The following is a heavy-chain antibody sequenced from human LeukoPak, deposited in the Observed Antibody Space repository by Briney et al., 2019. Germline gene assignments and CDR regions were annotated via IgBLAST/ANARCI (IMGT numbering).Heavy chain of an antibody. D-gene: IGHD3-16*01. V-gene: IGHV1-2*02. J-gene: IGHJ4*02. CDR1: EYTFTGYY. CDR2: INPNSGDT. Sequence: ASVKVSCKASEYTFTGYYMHWVRQAPGQGLEWMGWINPNSGDTNYAQKFQGRVTMTRDTSISTAYMELSRLRSDDTAVYYCARGGGTLTFPCDYWGQGTLVTVSS. CDR3: ARGGGTLTFPCDY.